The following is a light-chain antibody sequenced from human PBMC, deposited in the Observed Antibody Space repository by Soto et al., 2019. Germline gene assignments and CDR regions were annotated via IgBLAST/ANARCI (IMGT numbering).Light chain of an antibody. J-gene: IGKJ1*01. CDR1: QSINSW. Sequence: DIQMTQSPSTLSASVGDRVTITCRASQSINSWLAWYQQKPGKAPKLLIYKASSLESGIPSRFSGSGSGTEFTLTTSSLQPDDFATYYCQQYNSYSWTFGQGTKVEIK. V-gene: IGKV1-5*03. CDR2: KAS. CDR3: QQYNSYSWT.